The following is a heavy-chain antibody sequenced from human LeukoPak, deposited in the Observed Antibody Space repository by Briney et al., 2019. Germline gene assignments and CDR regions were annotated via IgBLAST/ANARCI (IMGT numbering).Heavy chain of an antibody. V-gene: IGHV3-64*01. Sequence: GGTLRLSCAASGFTFSSYAMHWVRQAPGKGLEYVSAISSNGGSTYYANSVKGRFTISRDNSQNTLYLQMGSLRAEDMAVYYCARVMVRGAIDYWGQGTLVTVSS. CDR2: ISSNGGST. CDR1: GFTFSSYA. CDR3: ARVMVRGAIDY. J-gene: IGHJ4*02. D-gene: IGHD3-10*01.